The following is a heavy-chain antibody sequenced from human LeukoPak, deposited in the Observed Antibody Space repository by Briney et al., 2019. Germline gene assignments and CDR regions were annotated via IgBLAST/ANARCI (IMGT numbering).Heavy chain of an antibody. CDR3: AADRGYYYYGLDV. CDR1: GYTFTGYY. CDR2: INPNSGGT. J-gene: IGHJ6*02. V-gene: IGHV1-2*02. Sequence: ASVKVSCKASGYTFTGYYMHWVRQAPGQGLEWMGWINPNSGGTNYAQKFQGRVTMTRDTSISTAYMELSSLRSEDTAVYYCAADRGYYYYGLDVWGQGTTVTVSS. D-gene: IGHD3-10*01.